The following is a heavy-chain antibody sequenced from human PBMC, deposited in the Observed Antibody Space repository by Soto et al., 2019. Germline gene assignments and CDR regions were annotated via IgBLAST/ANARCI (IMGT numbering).Heavy chain of an antibody. CDR3: TTDLRAMVRGVMVYYYYGMDV. J-gene: IGHJ6*02. Sequence: GGSLRLSCAASGFTFSSYGMHWVRQAPGKGLEWVAVIWYDGSIKYYADSVKGRFTISRDNSKNTLYLQMNSLKTEDTAVYYCTTDLRAMVRGVMVYYYYGMDVWGQGTTVTVSS. CDR1: GFTFSSYG. V-gene: IGHV3-33*01. D-gene: IGHD3-10*01. CDR2: IWYDGSIK.